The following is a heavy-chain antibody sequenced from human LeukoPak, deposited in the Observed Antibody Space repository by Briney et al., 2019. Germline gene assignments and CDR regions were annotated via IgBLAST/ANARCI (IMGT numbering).Heavy chain of an antibody. Sequence: PGGSLRLSCAASGFTLSNYWMSWVRQAPGKGLEWVAHIKQDGSETYYVDSVRGRFTFSRDNAENSVYLQMNSLRAEDTAVYYCARDPIYDSSGYYSLDYYYMDVWGKGTTVTVSS. CDR3: ARDPIYDSSGYYSLDYYYMDV. CDR2: IKQDGSET. D-gene: IGHD3-22*01. V-gene: IGHV3-7*01. J-gene: IGHJ6*03. CDR1: GFTLSNYW.